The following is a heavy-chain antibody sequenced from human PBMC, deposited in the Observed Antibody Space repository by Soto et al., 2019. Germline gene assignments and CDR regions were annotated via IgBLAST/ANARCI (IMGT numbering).Heavy chain of an antibody. D-gene: IGHD3-10*01. Sequence: ASVKVSCKASGYTFTSYAMHWVRQAPGQRLEWMGWINAGNGNTKYSQKFQGRVTITRDTSASTAYMELSGLRSEDTAVYSCARDLGFGLSDYWGQGILVTVSS. CDR3: ARDLGFGLSDY. CDR1: GYTFTSYA. CDR2: INAGNGNT. J-gene: IGHJ4*02. V-gene: IGHV1-3*01.